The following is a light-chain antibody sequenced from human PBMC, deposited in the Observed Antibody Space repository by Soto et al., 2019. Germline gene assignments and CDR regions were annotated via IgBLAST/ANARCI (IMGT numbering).Light chain of an antibody. V-gene: IGLV3-21*02. J-gene: IGLJ1*01. CDR3: QLWDSRSXHQV. CDR2: GDS. Sequence: SYYLAQPPSVSVAPVQTARITCGGNNMGSKSVNWYKQKPGQAPVLVVYGDSDRPSGIPERFSGSNSGNTATLTISRVEDGDEDDYYCQLWDSRSXHQVVGTGTKVXV. CDR1: NMGSKS.